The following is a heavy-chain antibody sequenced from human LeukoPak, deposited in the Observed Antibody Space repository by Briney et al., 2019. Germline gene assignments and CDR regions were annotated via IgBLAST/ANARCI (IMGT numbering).Heavy chain of an antibody. D-gene: IGHD3-10*01. J-gene: IGHJ3*02. CDR3: ARGRVTMVQTRGAFDI. Sequence: ASVKVSCKASGYTFTGYYMHWVRQAPGQGLEWMGWINPNSGGTNYAQKFQGRVTMTRDTSISTAYMELSRLRSDDTAVYYCARGRVTMVQTRGAFDIWGQGTMVTVSS. CDR2: INPNSGGT. CDR1: GYTFTGYY. V-gene: IGHV1-2*02.